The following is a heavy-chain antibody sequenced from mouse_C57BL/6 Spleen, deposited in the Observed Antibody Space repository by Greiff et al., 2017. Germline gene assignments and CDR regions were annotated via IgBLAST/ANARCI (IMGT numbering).Heavy chain of an antibody. CDR1: GYTFTSYG. CDR3: ARYYGSSYGYFDV. Sequence: VMLVESGAELARPGASVKLSCKASGYTFTSYGISWVKQRTGQGLEWIGEIYPRSGNTYYNEKFKGKATLTADKSSSTAYMELRSLTSEDSAVYFCARYYGSSYGYFDVWGTGTTVTVSS. V-gene: IGHV1-81*01. D-gene: IGHD1-1*01. CDR2: IYPRSGNT. J-gene: IGHJ1*03.